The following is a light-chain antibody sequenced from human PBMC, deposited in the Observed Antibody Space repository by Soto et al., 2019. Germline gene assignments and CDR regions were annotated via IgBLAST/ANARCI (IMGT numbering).Light chain of an antibody. V-gene: IGKV3-20*01. CDR2: GIS. CDR1: QSVTSNY. Sequence: EVLMQQSPATLSLAPGERAPLSCRASQSVTSNYLAWYQQKPGQAPRLLIYGISNRATGVPDRFSGSGSGTDFTLTISRLEPEDFAVYYCQQYGSSPPDTFGQGSKVDI. CDR3: QQYGSSPPDT. J-gene: IGKJ1*01.